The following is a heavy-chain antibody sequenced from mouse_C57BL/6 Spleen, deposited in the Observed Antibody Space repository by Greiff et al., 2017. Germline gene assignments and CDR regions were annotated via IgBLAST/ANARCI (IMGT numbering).Heavy chain of an antibody. CDR3: ARPLLDSSGFSLFAY. J-gene: IGHJ3*01. CDR2: INPNYGTT. Sequence: EVKLVESGPELVKPGASVKISCKASGYSFTDYNMNWVKQSNGKSLEWIGVINPNYGTTSYNQKFKGKATLTVDQSSSTAYMQLNSLTSEDSAVYYCARPLLDSSGFSLFAYWGQGTLVTVSA. D-gene: IGHD3-2*02. CDR1: GYSFTDYN. V-gene: IGHV1-39*01.